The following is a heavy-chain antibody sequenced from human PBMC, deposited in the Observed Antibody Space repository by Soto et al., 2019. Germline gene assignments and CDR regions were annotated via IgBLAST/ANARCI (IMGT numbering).Heavy chain of an antibody. CDR1: GFTFSSYG. V-gene: IGHV3-33*01. CDR3: ARDTGDNLPDYDILTGPSGYMDV. Sequence: PGGSLRLSCAASGFTFSSYGMHWVRQAPGKGLEWVAVIWYDGSNKYYADSVKGRFTISRDNSKNTLYLQMNSLRAEDTAVYYFARDTGDNLPDYDILTGPSGYMDVWGKGTTVTVSS. J-gene: IGHJ6*03. CDR2: IWYDGSNK. D-gene: IGHD3-9*01.